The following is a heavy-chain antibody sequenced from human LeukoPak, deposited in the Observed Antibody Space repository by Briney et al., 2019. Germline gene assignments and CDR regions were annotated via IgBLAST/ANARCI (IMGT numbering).Heavy chain of an antibody. CDR2: IHTSGST. D-gene: IGHD6-13*01. CDR3: ARVVAAAGNAQYNWFDP. J-gene: IGHJ5*02. CDR1: GGSISSGSYY. V-gene: IGHV4-61*02. Sequence: SETLSLTCTISGGSISSGSYYWSWIRRPAGKGLEWIGLIHTSGSTNYNPSLKSRVTISIDTSKNQFSLKLSSVTAADTAVYYCARVVAAAGNAQYNWFDPWGQGTLVTVSS.